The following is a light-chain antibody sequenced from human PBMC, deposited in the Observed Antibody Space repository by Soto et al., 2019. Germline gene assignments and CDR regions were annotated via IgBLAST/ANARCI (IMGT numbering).Light chain of an antibody. J-gene: IGKJ4*01. CDR2: DAS. Sequence: DIQMTQSPSSLSASVGDRVTITCQASQDISNYLNWYQQKPGKAPMLLISDASHLETGVPSRFSRSGSGTYFTFAIRSLPAEDIATYSGQEAADVPVTFGGGTKVEI. CDR1: QDISNY. V-gene: IGKV1-33*01. CDR3: QEAADVPVT.